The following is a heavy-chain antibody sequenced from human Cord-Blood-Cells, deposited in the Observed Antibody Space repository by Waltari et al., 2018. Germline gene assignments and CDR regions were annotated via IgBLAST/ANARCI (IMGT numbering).Heavy chain of an antibody. CDR2: ISPVGGRA. J-gene: IGHJ3*02. CDR1: GGTFSSYA. Sequence: QVQLVQSGAEVKKPGSSVKVSCKASGGTFSSYAISWVRQAPGQGLEWMGGISPVGGRASEAGKFQGRVTITADEARSTAYMGLSSLRSEDTAVYYWARGRYSGSYYAVDIWGQGRMVSVSS. V-gene: IGHV1-69*12. D-gene: IGHD1-26*01. CDR3: ARGRYSGSYYAVDI.